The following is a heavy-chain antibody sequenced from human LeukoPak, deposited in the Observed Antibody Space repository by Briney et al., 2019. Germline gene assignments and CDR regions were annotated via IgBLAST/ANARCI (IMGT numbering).Heavy chain of an antibody. CDR1: GFTFSTYG. D-gene: IGHD1-26*01. Sequence: GGALRLSCAASGFTFSTYGMHWVRQAPGKGLEWVTVISYDGSDKYYADSVKGRFTISRDNSRNTLYLQMNSLRVEDTAVYYCAKEVGTFTLDYWGQGTLVTVSS. CDR2: ISYDGSDK. CDR3: AKEVGTFTLDY. J-gene: IGHJ4*02. V-gene: IGHV3-30*18.